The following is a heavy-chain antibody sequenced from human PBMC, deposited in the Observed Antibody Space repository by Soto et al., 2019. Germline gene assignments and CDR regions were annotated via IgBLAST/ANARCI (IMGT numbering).Heavy chain of an antibody. CDR2: IYWNDDK. CDR1: GFSLSTSGVG. D-gene: IGHD3-3*01. Sequence: QITLKESGTTLVKPTQTLTLTCTFSGFSLSTSGVGVGWIRQPPGKALEWLALIYWNDDKRYSPSLKSRLTITKDTSKNQVVLTMTNMDPVDTATYYGAHSRDFWSGYPFDYWGQGTLVTVSS. V-gene: IGHV2-5*01. CDR3: AHSRDFWSGYPFDY. J-gene: IGHJ4*02.